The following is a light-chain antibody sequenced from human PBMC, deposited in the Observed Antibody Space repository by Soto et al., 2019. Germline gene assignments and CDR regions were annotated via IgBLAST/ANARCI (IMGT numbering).Light chain of an antibody. CDR3: TSFTPISTWV. CDR2: EVS. V-gene: IGLV2-14*01. Sequence: QSALTQPASVSGSPGQSITISCTGTSSDVGGYNYVSWFQQHPGKAPKLKIYEVSNRPSGVSNRFSGSKSGNTASLTISELQAEDEADYYCTSFTPISTWVFGGGTKVTVL. CDR1: SSDVGGYNY. J-gene: IGLJ3*02.